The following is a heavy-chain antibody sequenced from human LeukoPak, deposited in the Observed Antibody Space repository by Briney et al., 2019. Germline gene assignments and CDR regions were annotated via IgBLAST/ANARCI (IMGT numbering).Heavy chain of an antibody. CDR1: GGSFSGYY. J-gene: IGHJ5*02. CDR2: INHSGST. CDR3: ARGLPPITMVRGVNHWFDP. V-gene: IGHV4-34*01. Sequence: SETLSLTCAVYGGSFSGYYWSWIRQPPGKGLEGIGEINHSGSTNYNPSLRSRVTISGDTSTNQFSLKLSSVTAADTAVYYCARGLPPITMVRGVNHWFDPWGQGTLVTVSS. D-gene: IGHD3-10*01.